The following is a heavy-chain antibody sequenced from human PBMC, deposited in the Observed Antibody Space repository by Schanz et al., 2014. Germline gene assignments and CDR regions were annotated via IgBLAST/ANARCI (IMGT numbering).Heavy chain of an antibody. CDR1: GYTFINSD. Sequence: QVQLVQSGAEVKNPGASVKVSCKASGYTFINSDINWVRQAAGQGLEWMGWMNPKSGNTGYAQKFQGRVTMSRTTSISTAYMKLSRLKPNDTAIYYCVRAGGPAARHGYWFDPWGQGTLVTVAS. V-gene: IGHV1-8*02. J-gene: IGHJ5*02. D-gene: IGHD2-2*01. CDR2: MNPKSGNT. CDR3: VRAGGPAARHGYWFDP.